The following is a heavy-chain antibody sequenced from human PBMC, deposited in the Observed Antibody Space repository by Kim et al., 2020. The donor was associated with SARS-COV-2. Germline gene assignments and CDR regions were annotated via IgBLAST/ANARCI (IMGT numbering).Heavy chain of an antibody. V-gene: IGHV3-23*01. CDR1: GFTFSSHA. D-gene: IGHD3-10*01. Sequence: GGSLRLSCVASGFTFSSHAMTWVRQVPGKGLEWVATISYAVGRTFYTDSVKGRFTISRDNSKNTLYLQMNTLRAEDTAVYYCAKDCYGAGGYYTLNFDCWGQGTLVTVSS. CDR3: AKDCYGAGGYYTLNFDC. CDR2: ISYAVGRT. J-gene: IGHJ4*02.